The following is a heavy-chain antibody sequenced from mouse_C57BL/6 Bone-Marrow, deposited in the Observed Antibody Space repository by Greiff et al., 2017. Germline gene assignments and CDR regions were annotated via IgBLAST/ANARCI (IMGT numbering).Heavy chain of an antibody. Sequence: QVQLQQSGAELVKPGASVTLSCKASGYTFTEYTIHWVKQRSGQGLEWIGWFYPGSGTIKYNEKFKDKATLTADKSSSTVYMELSRLTSEDSAVYFCARLFYYEYYFDYWGQGTTLTVSS. CDR2: FYPGSGTI. D-gene: IGHD2-4*01. CDR3: ARLFYYEYYFDY. CDR1: GYTFTEYT. V-gene: IGHV1-62-2*01. J-gene: IGHJ2*01.